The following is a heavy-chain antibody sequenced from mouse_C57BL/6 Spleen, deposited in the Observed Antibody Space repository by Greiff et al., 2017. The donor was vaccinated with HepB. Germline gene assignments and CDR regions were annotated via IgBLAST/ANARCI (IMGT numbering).Heavy chain of an antibody. CDR3: ARSFAYYRNWYLDV. J-gene: IGHJ1*03. Sequence: EVMLVESGPELVKPGASVKIPCKASGYTFTDYNMDWVKQSHGKSLEWIGDINPNNGGTIYNQKFKGKATLTVAKSSSTAYMELRSLTSEDTAVYYCARSFAYYRNWYLDVWGTGTTVTVSS. CDR1: GYTFTDYN. CDR2: INPNNGGT. V-gene: IGHV1-18*01. D-gene: IGHD2-14*01.